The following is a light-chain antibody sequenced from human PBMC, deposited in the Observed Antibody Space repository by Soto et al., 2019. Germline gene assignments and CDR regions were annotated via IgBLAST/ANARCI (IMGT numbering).Light chain of an antibody. J-gene: IGKJ1*01. CDR3: QQYHIWPPT. CDR1: QSVSTN. Sequence: EIVMTQSPAILSVSPGERATLSCRASQSVSTNLAWFQQKPGQTPRLLFNGASTRATGIPARFTGSGSGTEFILTISSLQSEDFAVYYCQQYHIWPPTFGQGTKVDIK. V-gene: IGKV3-15*01. CDR2: GAS.